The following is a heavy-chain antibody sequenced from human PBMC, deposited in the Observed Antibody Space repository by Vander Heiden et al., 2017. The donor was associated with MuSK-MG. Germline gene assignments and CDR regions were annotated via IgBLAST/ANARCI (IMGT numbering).Heavy chain of an antibody. CDR1: GYSFTVYY. CDR2: INPHRGGT. D-gene: IGHD3-9*01. J-gene: IGHJ4*02. V-gene: IGHV1-2*02. Sequence: QVPLVQSGAEVKKPGPSVKVSSKASGYSFTVYYMHWVRQAPRQLLEWMGWINPHRGGTNYAQKFQGRVTMTRDTSTSTAYMELSRLRSDDTAVYYCARATQGFTYYDILTGYYLETYFDYWGQGTLVTVSS. CDR3: ARATQGFTYYDILTGYYLETYFDY.